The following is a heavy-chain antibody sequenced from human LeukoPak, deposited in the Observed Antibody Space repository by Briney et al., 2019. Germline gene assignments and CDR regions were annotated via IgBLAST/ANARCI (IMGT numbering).Heavy chain of an antibody. CDR1: GFVVSSNY. CDR3: AKVMTAVTSGFDY. J-gene: IGHJ4*02. Sequence: GGSLRLSCAASGFVVSSNYMNWVRQAPGKGLEWVSAISGSGASTYYADSVQGRFTISRDNSKNTVYLQMNSLRAEDTAVYYCAKVMTAVTSGFDYWGQGTLVTVSS. D-gene: IGHD4-17*01. CDR2: ISGSGAST. V-gene: IGHV3-23*01.